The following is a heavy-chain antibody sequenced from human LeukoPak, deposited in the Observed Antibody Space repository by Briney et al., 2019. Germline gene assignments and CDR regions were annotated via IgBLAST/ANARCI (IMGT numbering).Heavy chain of an antibody. J-gene: IGHJ4*02. CDR1: GGTFSSYA. Sequence: SVKASCKASGGTFSSYAISWVRQAPGQGLEWMGRIIPIFGTANYAQKFQGRVTITTDESTSTAYMELSSLRSEDTAVYYCARDAAADFWTAGYYFDYWGQGTLVTVSS. V-gene: IGHV1-69*05. CDR3: ARDAAADFWTAGYYFDY. CDR2: IIPIFGTA. D-gene: IGHD3-3*01.